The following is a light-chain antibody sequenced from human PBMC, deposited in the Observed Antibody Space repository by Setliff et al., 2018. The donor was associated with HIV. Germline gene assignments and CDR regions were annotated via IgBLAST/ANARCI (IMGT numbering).Light chain of an antibody. J-gene: IGLJ1*01. CDR2: NVN. Sequence: QSALTQPASVSGSPGQTITISCTGTSNDIGGYNYVSWYQQHPGEAPKPIIYNVNNRPSGVSSRFSGSKSGNTASLSISELRAEDETDYYCTSYTGGNTRVFGTGTKVTVL. V-gene: IGLV2-14*03. CDR3: TSYTGGNTRV. CDR1: SNDIGGYNY.